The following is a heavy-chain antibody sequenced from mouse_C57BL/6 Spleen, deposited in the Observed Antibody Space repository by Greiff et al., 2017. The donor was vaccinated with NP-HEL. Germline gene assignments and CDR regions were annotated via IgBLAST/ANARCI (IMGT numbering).Heavy chain of an antibody. CDR1: GYTFTSYW. CDR2: LDPSASYP. J-gene: IGHJ4*01. V-gene: IGHV1-50*01. D-gene: IGHD2-4*01. Sequence: QVQLQQPGAELVKPGASVKLSCKASGYTFTSYWMQWVKQRPGQGLEWIGELDPSASYPHSPQTFKGTATLPVDTSSRTAYMQLRSLTSEDSAVYSCARCDYGIYAMDYWGQGTSVTVSS. CDR3: ARCDYGIYAMDY.